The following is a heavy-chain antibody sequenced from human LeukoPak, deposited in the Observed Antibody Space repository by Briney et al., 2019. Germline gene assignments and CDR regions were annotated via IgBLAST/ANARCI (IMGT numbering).Heavy chain of an antibody. D-gene: IGHD3-10*01. CDR3: ARADYGSGSFHPFDY. Sequence: PGESLRLSCAASGFTFSDYWMSWVRQAPGKGLEWVANIQQDGSEKYYVDSVKGRFTISRDNAKNSLYLQMNSLRAEDTAVYYCARADYGSGSFHPFDYWGQGTLVTVSS. CDR2: IQQDGSEK. V-gene: IGHV3-7*02. CDR1: GFTFSDYW. J-gene: IGHJ4*02.